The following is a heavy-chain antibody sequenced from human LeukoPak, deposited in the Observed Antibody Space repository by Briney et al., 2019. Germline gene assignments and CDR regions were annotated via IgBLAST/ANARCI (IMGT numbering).Heavy chain of an antibody. CDR2: IYSDGTS. J-gene: IGHJ4*02. Sequence: PGGSLRLSCAASGFTFSNSFMSWIRQAPGKGLEWVSVIYSDGTSYYADSAKARFSISRDNSKNSLYLQMNSLRVEDTAMYYCTKTGGPWDWGQGTLVTVSS. D-gene: IGHD7-27*01. CDR3: TKTGGPWD. CDR1: GFTFSNSF. V-gene: IGHV3-53*01.